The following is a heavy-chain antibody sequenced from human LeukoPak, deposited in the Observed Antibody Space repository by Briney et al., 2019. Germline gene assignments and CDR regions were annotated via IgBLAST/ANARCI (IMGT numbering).Heavy chain of an antibody. Sequence: ASVKVSCKASGYTFTGYYMHWVRQAPGQGLEWMGWINPNSGGTNYAQKFQGRVTMTRDTSISTAYMELSRLRSDDTAVYYCARDSLPSVSFALDVWGQGTMVTVSS. CDR1: GYTFTGYY. J-gene: IGHJ3*01. D-gene: IGHD1-26*01. CDR3: ARDSLPSVSFALDV. V-gene: IGHV1-2*02. CDR2: INPNSGGT.